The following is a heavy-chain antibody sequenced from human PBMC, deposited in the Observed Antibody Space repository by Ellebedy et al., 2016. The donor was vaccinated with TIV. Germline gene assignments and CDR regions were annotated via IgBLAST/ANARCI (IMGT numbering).Heavy chain of an antibody. CDR1: EFTVDNNY. CDR2: IYSGGTT. D-gene: IGHD5-12*01. J-gene: IGHJ4*02. Sequence: GESLKISCAASEFTVDNNYMAWVRQAPGKGLEWVSLIYSGGTTYYADSVKGRFTISRDNSKHIVYLQMNSLRVEDTAVYYCAKGLGAYDLGGDYWGQGTLVTVSS. CDR3: AKGLGAYDLGGDY. V-gene: IGHV3-53*01.